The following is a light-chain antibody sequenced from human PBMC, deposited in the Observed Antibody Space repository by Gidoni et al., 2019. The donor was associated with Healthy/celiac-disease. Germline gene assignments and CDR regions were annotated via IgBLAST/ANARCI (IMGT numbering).Light chain of an antibody. V-gene: IGKV3-15*01. Sequence: EIVMPQSPATLSVSPWARATLSCRASQSVSSNLAWYQQKPGQAPRLLIYGASTRATGIPARFSGSGSGTEFTLTISSLQSEDFAVYYGQQYNNWPPVLCSFXQXTKLEIK. J-gene: IGKJ2*04. CDR1: QSVSSN. CDR3: QQYNNWPPVLCS. CDR2: GAS.